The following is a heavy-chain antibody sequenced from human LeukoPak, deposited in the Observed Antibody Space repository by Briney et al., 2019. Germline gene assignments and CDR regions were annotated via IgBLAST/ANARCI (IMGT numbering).Heavy chain of an antibody. CDR3: ARSGGSRWYTSLYY. V-gene: IGHV1-69*04. CDR2: IIPILGTT. CDR1: GGSFRNKV. Sequence: ASVKVSCKASGGSFRNKVVSWVRQAPGQGLEWMGRIIPILGTTDYAQKFQGRVTITADKATNTAYMEVRDLRSDDTGVYYCARSGGSRWYTSLYYWGQGTLVTVSS. J-gene: IGHJ4*02. D-gene: IGHD2-15*01.